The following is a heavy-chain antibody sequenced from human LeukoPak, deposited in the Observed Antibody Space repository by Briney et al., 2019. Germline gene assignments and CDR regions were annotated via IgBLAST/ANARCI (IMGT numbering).Heavy chain of an antibody. Sequence: SVKVSCKASGGTFSSYAISWVRQAPGQGLEWMGGIIPIFGTANNAQKFQGRVTITADKSTSTAYMELSSLRSEDTAVYYCARDNGEGDGYNSFFSGYYGMDVWGQGTTVTVSS. D-gene: IGHD5-24*01. CDR3: ARDNGEGDGYNSFFSGYYGMDV. CDR1: GGTFSSYA. J-gene: IGHJ6*02. V-gene: IGHV1-69*06. CDR2: IIPIFGTA.